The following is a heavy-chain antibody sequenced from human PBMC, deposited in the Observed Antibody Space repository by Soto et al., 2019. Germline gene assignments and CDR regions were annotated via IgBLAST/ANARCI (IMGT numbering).Heavy chain of an antibody. Sequence: ASVKVSCKASGYTFTSYDINWVRQATGQGLEWMGWMNPNSGNTDYAQKFQGRVTMTRNTSISTAYMELSSLRSEDTAVYYCARRLESKGGITAMVRGVIITLGYWGQGTLVTVSS. V-gene: IGHV1-8*01. D-gene: IGHD3-10*01. CDR2: MNPNSGNT. CDR1: GYTFTSYD. CDR3: ARRLESKGGITAMVRGVIITLGY. J-gene: IGHJ4*02.